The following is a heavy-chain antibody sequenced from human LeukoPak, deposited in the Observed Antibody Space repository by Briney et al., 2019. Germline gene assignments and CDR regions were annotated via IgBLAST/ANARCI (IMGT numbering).Heavy chain of an antibody. Sequence: SETLSLTCIVSGGSISSSSYYWGWIRQPPGKGLEWIGSIYYSGSTYYNPSLKSRVTISVDTSKNQFSLKLSSVTAADTAVYYCARLGVAAGLDYWGQGTLVTVSS. J-gene: IGHJ4*02. CDR2: IYYSGST. D-gene: IGHD2-15*01. CDR3: ARLGVAAGLDY. V-gene: IGHV4-39*01. CDR1: GGSISSSSYY.